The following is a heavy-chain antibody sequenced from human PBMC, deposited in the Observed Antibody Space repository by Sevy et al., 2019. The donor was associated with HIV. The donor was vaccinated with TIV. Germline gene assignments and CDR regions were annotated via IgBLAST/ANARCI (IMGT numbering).Heavy chain of an antibody. D-gene: IGHD5-18*01. V-gene: IGHV3-23*01. CDR3: AKDIRGYNNGYYYGMDV. CDR1: RFSFSNFA. Sequence: GGSLRLSCAASRFSFSNFAMNWIRQAPGKGLEWVSGVSGFGDSTYYPDSVKGRFTISRDNSKNTLSLQMNSLRAEDTAIYYCAKDIRGYNNGYYYGMDVWGQGTTVTVSS. J-gene: IGHJ6*02. CDR2: VSGFGDST.